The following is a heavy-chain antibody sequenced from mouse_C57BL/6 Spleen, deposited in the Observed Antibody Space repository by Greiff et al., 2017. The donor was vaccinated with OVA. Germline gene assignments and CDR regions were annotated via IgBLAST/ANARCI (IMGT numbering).Heavy chain of an antibody. D-gene: IGHD3-3*01. CDR1: GFTFSDYG. Sequence: EVKLMESGGGLVKPGGSLKLSCAASGFTFSDYGMHWVRQAPEKGLEWVAYISSGSSTIYYADTVKGRFTISRDNAKNTLFLQMTSLRSEDTAMYYCARGTLFDDWGQGTTLTVSS. CDR3: ARGTLFDD. J-gene: IGHJ2*01. CDR2: ISSGSSTI. V-gene: IGHV5-17*01.